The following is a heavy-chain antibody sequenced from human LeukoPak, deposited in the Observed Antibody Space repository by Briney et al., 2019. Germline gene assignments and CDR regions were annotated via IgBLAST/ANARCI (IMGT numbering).Heavy chain of an antibody. CDR1: GFSVSTNY. J-gene: IGHJ4*02. Sequence: GGSLRLSCAASGFSVSTNYMSWVRQAPGKGLEWVANIKQDGSEKYYVDSVKGRFTISRDNSENTLYLQMNSLRAADTAVYYCAKSRVRYSLDYFDYWGQGTPVTVSS. D-gene: IGHD5-18*01. V-gene: IGHV3-7*03. CDR2: IKQDGSEK. CDR3: AKSRVRYSLDYFDY.